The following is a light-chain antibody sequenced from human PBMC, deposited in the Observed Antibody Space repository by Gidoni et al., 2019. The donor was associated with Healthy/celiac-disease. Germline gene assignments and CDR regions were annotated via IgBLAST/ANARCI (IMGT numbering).Light chain of an antibody. V-gene: IGKV1-39*01. J-gene: IGKJ1*01. CDR1: QSISSY. Sequence: DLQMTQSPSSLSASVGDRVTITCRASQSISSYLNWYQQKPGKAPKLLIYAASSLQSGVPSRFSGSGSGTDLTLTISSLQPEDFATYYCQQSYSTPRTFGQGTKVEIK. CDR3: QQSYSTPRT. CDR2: AAS.